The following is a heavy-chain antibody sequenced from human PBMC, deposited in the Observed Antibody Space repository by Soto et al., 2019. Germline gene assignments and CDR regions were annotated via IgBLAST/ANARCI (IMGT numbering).Heavy chain of an antibody. J-gene: IGHJ4*02. V-gene: IGHV3-21*01. D-gene: IGHD3-10*01. CDR3: ARDAGSGSNSPWDY. CDR2: ISSSSSYI. CDR1: GFTFSSYS. Sequence: GESLKISCAASGFTFSSYSMNWVRQAPGKGLEWVSSISSSSSYIYYADSVKGRFTISRDNAKNSLYLQMNSLRAEDTAVYYCARDAGSGSNSPWDYWGQGTLVTVSS.